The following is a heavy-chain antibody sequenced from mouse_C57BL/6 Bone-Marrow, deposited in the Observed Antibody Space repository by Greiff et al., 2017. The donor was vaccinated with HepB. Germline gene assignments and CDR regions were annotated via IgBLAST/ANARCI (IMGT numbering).Heavy chain of an antibody. CDR3: ARGSNPWGFDY. V-gene: IGHV5-6*02. CDR2: ISSGGSYT. J-gene: IGHJ2*01. D-gene: IGHD2-5*01. Sequence: EVKVVESGGDLVKPGGSLKLSCAASGFTFSSYGMSWVRQTPDKRLEWVATISSGGSYTYYPDSVKGRFTISTDNAKNTLYLQMSSLKSEDTAVYYCARGSNPWGFDYWGQGTTLTVSS. CDR1: GFTFSSYG.